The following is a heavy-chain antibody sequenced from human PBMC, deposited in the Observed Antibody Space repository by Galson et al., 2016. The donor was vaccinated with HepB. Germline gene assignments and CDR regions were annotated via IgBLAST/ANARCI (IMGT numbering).Heavy chain of an antibody. Sequence: SLRLSCATSGFTFSSYAMDWVRQAPGKGLEWVAVTSFDGSKNYYADSVKGRFTLSRDNSKNTLYLQMNSLRTDDTAVYYCASAATALWSPMGIYSGMDVWGLGTTVTVSS. CDR2: TSFDGSKN. J-gene: IGHJ6*02. D-gene: IGHD2-21*01. CDR3: ASAATALWSPMGIYSGMDV. CDR1: GFTFSSYA. V-gene: IGHV3-30*04.